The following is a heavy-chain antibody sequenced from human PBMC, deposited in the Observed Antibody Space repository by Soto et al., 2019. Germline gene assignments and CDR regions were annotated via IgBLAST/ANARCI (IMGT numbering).Heavy chain of an antibody. D-gene: IGHD3-22*01. CDR3: AKGASQTTNYYDSSGYYAPFDY. CDR2: ISGSGGST. CDR1: GFTFSSYA. Sequence: PGGSLRLSCAASGFTFSSYAMSWVRQAPGKGLEWVSAISGSGGSTYYADSVKGRFTISRDNSKNTLYLQMNSLRAEDTAVYYCAKGASQTTNYYDSSGYYAPFDYWGQGTLVTVSS. V-gene: IGHV3-23*01. J-gene: IGHJ4*02.